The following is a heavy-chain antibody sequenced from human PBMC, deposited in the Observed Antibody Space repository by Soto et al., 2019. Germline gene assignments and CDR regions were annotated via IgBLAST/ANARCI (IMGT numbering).Heavy chain of an antibody. J-gene: IGHJ4*02. V-gene: IGHV4-61*01. CDR2: IYYSGST. D-gene: IGHD3-10*01. Sequence: SETLSLTCTVSGGSVSSGSYYWSWIRQPPGKGLECIGYIYYSGSTNYNPSLKSRVTISVDTSKNQFSLKLSSVTAADTAVYYCARVGGFGATTIDYWGQGTLVTVSS. CDR1: GGSVSSGSYY. CDR3: ARVGGFGATTIDY.